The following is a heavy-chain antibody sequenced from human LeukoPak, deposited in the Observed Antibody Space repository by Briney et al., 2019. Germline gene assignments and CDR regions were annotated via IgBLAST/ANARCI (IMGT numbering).Heavy chain of an antibody. CDR1: GFTFNNYA. J-gene: IGHJ4*02. V-gene: IGHV3-23*01. CDR2: TAGSGISK. D-gene: IGHD3-22*01. CDR3: ARLPTFYYDSSGYHYDY. Sequence: GGSLRLSCVASGFTFNNYAMSWVRQAPGRGLEWASSTAGSGISKDYADSVKGRFTISKDKSKNTLYLQMDNLRAEDTGVYFCARLPTFYYDSSGYHYDYWGQGTLVTVSS.